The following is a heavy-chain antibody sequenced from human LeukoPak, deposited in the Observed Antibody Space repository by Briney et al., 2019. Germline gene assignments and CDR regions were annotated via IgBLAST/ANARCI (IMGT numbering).Heavy chain of an antibody. CDR3: AREECSGGSCYRGFDY. V-gene: IGHV1-2*06. J-gene: IGHJ4*02. D-gene: IGHD2-15*01. CDR1: GYTFTGYY. Sequence: ASVKVSCKASGYTFTGYYMHWVRQAPGQGLEWMGRINPNSGGTTYAQKFQGRVTMTRDTSISTAYMELSRLRSDDTAVYDCAREECSGGSCYRGFDYWGQGTLVTVSS. CDR2: INPNSGGT.